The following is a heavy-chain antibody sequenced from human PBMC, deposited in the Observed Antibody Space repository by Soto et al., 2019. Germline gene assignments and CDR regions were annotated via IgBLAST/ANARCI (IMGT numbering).Heavy chain of an antibody. J-gene: IGHJ4*02. CDR3: AGVSAAGTYFDY. V-gene: IGHV4-4*02. D-gene: IGHD6-13*01. Sequence: QVQLQESGPGLVKPSGTLSLTCAVSGGSISSSNWWSWVRQPPGKGLEWIGEIYPSGSTNYNPSLKFRFTISVDKSKTQFSLTLSSVTAGDTAVYYCAGVSAAGTYFDYWGQGPLVTVSS. CDR2: IYPSGST. CDR1: GGSISSSNW.